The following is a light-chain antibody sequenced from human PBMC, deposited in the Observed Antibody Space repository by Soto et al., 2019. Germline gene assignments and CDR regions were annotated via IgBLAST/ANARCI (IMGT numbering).Light chain of an antibody. CDR3: QQYGRPPLT. CDR2: GAS. V-gene: IGKV3-20*01. Sequence: NLLTLTPGTLSLSPGERASLSCRASQSVTSSYLAWYQQKPGQAPRLLIYGASSRATGIPDRFSGSGSGTDFTLTISRLEPEDLAVYHCQQYGRPPLTVGGGTKVDI. CDR1: QSVTSSY. J-gene: IGKJ4*01.